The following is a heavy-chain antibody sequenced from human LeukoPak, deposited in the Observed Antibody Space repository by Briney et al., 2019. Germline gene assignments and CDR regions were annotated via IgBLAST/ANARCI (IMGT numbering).Heavy chain of an antibody. CDR2: TRNKANSYIT. J-gene: IGHJ4*02. Sequence: PGGSLRLSCAASGFTFSDHFLDWVRQAPAKGLEWVGRTRNKANSYITEYAASVKGRFTISRDDSKNSLYLQMCSLKTDDTAMYYCASIRGTFGYWGQGTLVTVSS. CDR1: GFTFSDHF. CDR3: ASIRGTFGY. D-gene: IGHD1-26*01. V-gene: IGHV3-72*01.